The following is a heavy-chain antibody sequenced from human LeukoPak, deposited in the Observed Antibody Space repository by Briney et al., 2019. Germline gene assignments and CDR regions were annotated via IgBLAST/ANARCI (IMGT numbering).Heavy chain of an antibody. V-gene: IGHV3-23*01. CDR3: AKLTRNFDTSGLNDY. Sequence: GGSLRLSCAASGFTFSTHGMNWVRLAPGKGLEWVSGINSGGGTYYAEYVKGRFTISRDNSKNTLYLQMNSLRAEDTAAYYCAKLTRNFDTSGLNDYWGQGTLVTVSS. J-gene: IGHJ4*02. D-gene: IGHD3-22*01. CDR1: GFTFSTHG. CDR2: INSGGGT.